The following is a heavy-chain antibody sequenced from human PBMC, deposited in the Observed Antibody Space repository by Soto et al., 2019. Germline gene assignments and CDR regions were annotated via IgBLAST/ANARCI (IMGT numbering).Heavy chain of an antibody. CDR3: AMEYCSSTSCYRDY. D-gene: IGHD2-2*02. J-gene: IGHJ4*02. V-gene: IGHV1-69*02. Sequence: QVQLVQSGAEVKKPGYSVKVSCKASGGTFSSYTISWVRQAPGQGLEWMGRIIPILGIAHYAQKFQGRVTTTAYKSRITADMELSSLRSEDTAVYYCAMEYCSSTSCYRDYWGQGTLVTVSS. CDR2: IIPILGIA. CDR1: GGTFSSYT.